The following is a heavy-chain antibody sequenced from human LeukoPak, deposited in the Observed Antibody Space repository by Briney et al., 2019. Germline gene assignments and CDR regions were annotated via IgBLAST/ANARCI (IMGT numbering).Heavy chain of an antibody. CDR1: SGSISSSSYY. V-gene: IGHV4-39*01. D-gene: IGHD4-17*01. J-gene: IGHJ4*02. Sequence: SETLSLTCTVSSGSISSSSYYWGWIRQPPGKGLEWIGDIYYSGSTYYNFSLKSRVTISVDTSKNQFSLKLSSVTAADTAVYFCARHDYGDFYFDYWGQGTLVTVSS. CDR2: IYYSGST. CDR3: ARHDYGDFYFDY.